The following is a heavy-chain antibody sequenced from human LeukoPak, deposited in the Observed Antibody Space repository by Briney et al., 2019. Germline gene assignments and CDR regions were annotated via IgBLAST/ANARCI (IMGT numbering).Heavy chain of an antibody. J-gene: IGHJ3*02. D-gene: IGHD3-3*01. CDR2: INLDGNGR. CDR1: GFTFSNYD. Sequence: GGSLRLSCVASGFTFSNYDMNWVRQAQGKGLEWVANINLDGNGRFYVDSVKGRFTISRDNNKKSVYLQMNSLRAEDTAVYYCARDTDDFQGLDIWGQGTRVTVSS. CDR3: ARDTDDFQGLDI. V-gene: IGHV3-7*01.